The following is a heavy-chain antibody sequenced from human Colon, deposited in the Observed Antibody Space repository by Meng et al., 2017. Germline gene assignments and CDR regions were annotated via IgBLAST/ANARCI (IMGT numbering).Heavy chain of an antibody. CDR1: GFTFSSYW. CDR3: ARDSLDSSGYYSYYYYYYGMDV. J-gene: IGHJ6*02. Sequence: GESLKISCAASGFTFSSYWMSWVRQAPGKGLEWVTNIKQDGSEKYYVDSVKGRFTISRDNAKNSLYLQINSLRAEDTAVYYCARDSLDSSGYYSYYYYYYGMDVWGQGTTVTVSS. D-gene: IGHD3-22*01. V-gene: IGHV3-7*01. CDR2: IKQDGSEK.